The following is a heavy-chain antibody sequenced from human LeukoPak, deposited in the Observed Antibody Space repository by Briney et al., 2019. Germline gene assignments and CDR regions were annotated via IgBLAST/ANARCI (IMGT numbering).Heavy chain of an antibody. V-gene: IGHV1-69*13. Sequence: SVKVSCKASEGTFNDYAISWVRQAPGQGLEWMGGIIPIFGIANYAQKFQGRVTITADESTSTAYMELSSLRSEDTAVYYCARDHVVLAPGGYYYHYMDVWGKGTTVTVSS. CDR3: ARDHVVLAPGGYYYHYMDV. D-gene: IGHD3-3*02. CDR2: IIPIFGIA. CDR1: EGTFNDYA. J-gene: IGHJ6*03.